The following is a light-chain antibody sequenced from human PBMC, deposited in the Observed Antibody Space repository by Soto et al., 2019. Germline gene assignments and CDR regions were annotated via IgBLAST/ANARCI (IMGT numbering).Light chain of an antibody. V-gene: IGKV3-20*01. CDR3: HQYGASPWT. CDR2: GVS. CDR1: QSVSSSY. Sequence: EIVLTQSPGTLSLSPGERSTLSCRASQSVSSSYLAWYQQKPGQAPRLLIYGVSTRATGTPDRFSASGSATEFTLNINRLEPEDFAVYYCHQYGASPWTFGQGTKVDNK. J-gene: IGKJ1*01.